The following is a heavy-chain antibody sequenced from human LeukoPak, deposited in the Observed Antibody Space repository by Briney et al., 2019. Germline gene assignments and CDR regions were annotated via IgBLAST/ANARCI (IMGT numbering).Heavy chain of an antibody. D-gene: IGHD3-22*01. Sequence: ASVKVSCKASGYTFTSYGISWVQQAPGQGIEWMGWISAYNGNTNYAQKLQGRVTMTTDTSTSTAYMELRSLRSDDTAVYYCARDHYYDSSGYPNWFDPWGQGTLVTVSS. CDR1: GYTFTSYG. J-gene: IGHJ5*02. CDR2: ISAYNGNT. CDR3: ARDHYYDSSGYPNWFDP. V-gene: IGHV1-18*01.